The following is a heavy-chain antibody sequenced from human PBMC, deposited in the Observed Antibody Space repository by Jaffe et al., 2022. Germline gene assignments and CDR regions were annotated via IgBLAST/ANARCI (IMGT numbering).Heavy chain of an antibody. J-gene: IGHJ4*02. CDR1: GFTFSSYG. Sequence: QVQLVESGGGVVQPGGSLRLSCAASGFTFSSYGMHWVRQAPGKGLEWVAFIRYDGSNKYYADSVKGRFTISRDNSKNTLYLQMNSLRAEDTAVYYCAKDPAPSSFLGELVFDYWGQGTLVTVSS. D-gene: IGHD3-16*01. CDR3: AKDPAPSSFLGELVFDY. V-gene: IGHV3-30*02. CDR2: IRYDGSNK.